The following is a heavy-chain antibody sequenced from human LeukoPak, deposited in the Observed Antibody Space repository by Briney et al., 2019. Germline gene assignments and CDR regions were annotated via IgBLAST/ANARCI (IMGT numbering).Heavy chain of an antibody. D-gene: IGHD4-17*01. Sequence: GASVKVSCKTSGYTFIDYGFSWVRQAPGQGLEWMGWISHYNGNTRYTQKFQDRVTMTTDTSAGTAYMELRSLRSDDTAVYYCARDPRHMVTTKYNAFDIWGQGTMVTVSS. CDR1: GYTFIDYG. J-gene: IGHJ3*02. V-gene: IGHV1-18*01. CDR2: ISHYNGNT. CDR3: ARDPRHMVTTKYNAFDI.